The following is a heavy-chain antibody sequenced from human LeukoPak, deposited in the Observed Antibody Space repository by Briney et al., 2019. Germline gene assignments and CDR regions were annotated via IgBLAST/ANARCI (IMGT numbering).Heavy chain of an antibody. V-gene: IGHV4-34*01. J-gene: IGHJ5*02. CDR1: GGSFSGYY. CDR2: INHSGST. Sequence: PSETLSLTCAVYGGSFSGYYWSWIRQPPGKGLEWIGEINHSGSTNYNPSLKSRVTISVDTSKNHFSLKLSSVTAADTAVYYCAREEMGSLFDPWGQGTLVTVSS. CDR3: AREEMGSLFDP. D-gene: IGHD2-8*01.